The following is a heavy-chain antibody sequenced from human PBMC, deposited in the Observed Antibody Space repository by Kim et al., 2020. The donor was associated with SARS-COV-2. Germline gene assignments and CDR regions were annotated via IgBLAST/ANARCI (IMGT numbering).Heavy chain of an antibody. D-gene: IGHD3-9*01. CDR1: GFTFSSYA. J-gene: IGHJ4*01. CDR3: ARDLQYYDILTGYDPHF. Sequence: GGSLRLSCAASGFTFSSYAMHWVRQAPGKGLEWVAVISYDGSNKYYADSVKGRFTISRDNSKNTLYLQMNSLRAEDTAVYYCARDLQYYDILTGYDPHF. CDR2: ISYDGSNK. V-gene: IGHV3-30*04.